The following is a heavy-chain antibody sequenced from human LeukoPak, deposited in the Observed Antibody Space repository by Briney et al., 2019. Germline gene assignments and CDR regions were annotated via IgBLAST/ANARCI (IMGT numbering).Heavy chain of an antibody. V-gene: IGHV3-21*01. CDR2: ISSSTTFI. CDR1: GFSFSSFS. J-gene: IGHJ4*02. D-gene: IGHD4-23*01. Sequence: PGGSLRLSCAASGFSFSSFSMNWVRQAPGKGLEWVSSISSSTTFIDYADSVKGRFTISRDNAKDSLYLQMNSLRAEDTAVYYCAIGEPGFGGLPTVLDNWGQGALVTVSS. CDR3: AIGEPGFGGLPTVLDN.